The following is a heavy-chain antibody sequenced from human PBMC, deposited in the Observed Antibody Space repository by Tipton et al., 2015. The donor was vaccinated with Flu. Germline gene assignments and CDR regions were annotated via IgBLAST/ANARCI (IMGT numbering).Heavy chain of an antibody. D-gene: IGHD6-19*01. CDR1: GFTFSNYA. CDR3: ARGGVVGTPFYFDF. CDR2: VSGSGTTT. J-gene: IGHJ4*02. Sequence: AVSGFTFSNYAMGWVRQAPGKGLEWVSGVSGSGTTTYYADSVKGRFTISRDNFKNTLDLQMNSLGAEDTALYYCARGGVVGTPFYFDFWGQGTLVTVSS. V-gene: IGHV3-23*01.